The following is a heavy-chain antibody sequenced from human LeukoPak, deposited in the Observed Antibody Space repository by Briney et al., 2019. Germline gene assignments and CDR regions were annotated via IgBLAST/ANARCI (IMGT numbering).Heavy chain of an antibody. D-gene: IGHD6-19*01. CDR3: ARSVAGTLFDY. J-gene: IGHJ4*02. CDR2: IYHSGST. Sequence: SETLSLTCTVSGNSISTSKSYWGWIRQPPGKGLEWIGSIYHSGSTYYNPSLKSRVTISVDTSKNQFSLKLSSVTAADTAVYYCARSVAGTLFDYWGQGTLVTVSS. CDR1: GNSISTSKSY. V-gene: IGHV4-38-2*02.